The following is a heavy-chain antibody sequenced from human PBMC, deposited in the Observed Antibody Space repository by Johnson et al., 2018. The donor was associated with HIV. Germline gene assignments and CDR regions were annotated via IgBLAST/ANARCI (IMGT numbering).Heavy chain of an antibody. V-gene: IGHV3-66*02. CDR1: GFTFSSYA. CDR3: ARGRGPRGAFDI. J-gene: IGHJ3*02. CDR2: IYSAGST. D-gene: IGHD3-16*01. Sequence: VQLVESGGGVVQPGRSLRLSCAASGFTFSSYAMHWVRQAPGKGLEWVSVIYSAGSTYYADSVKGRFTISRDNSKNTLYLQMNSLRGEDTAVYYCARGRGPRGAFDIWGQGTMVTVSS.